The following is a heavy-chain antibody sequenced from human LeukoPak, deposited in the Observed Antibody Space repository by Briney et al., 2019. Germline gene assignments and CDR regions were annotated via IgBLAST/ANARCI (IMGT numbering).Heavy chain of an antibody. V-gene: IGHV3-30*02. CDR2: IRYDGSNK. CDR1: GFTFSSYG. CDR3: AKARHYYDSSGQYDY. Sequence: PGGSLRLSCAASGFTFSSYGMHWVRQAPGKGLEWVAFIRYDGSNKYYADSVKGRFTISRDNSKNTLYLQMNSLRAEDTAVYYCAKARHYYDSSGQYDYWGQGTLVTVSS. J-gene: IGHJ4*02. D-gene: IGHD3-22*01.